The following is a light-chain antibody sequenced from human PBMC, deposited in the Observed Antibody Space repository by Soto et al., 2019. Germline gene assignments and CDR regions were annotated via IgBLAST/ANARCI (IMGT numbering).Light chain of an antibody. CDR2: GAS. CDR3: QKYGSSPFT. J-gene: IGKJ3*01. Sequence: EIVLTQSPGTLSLSPGERATLSCRASQTVNNNYLTWYQQTPGQAPRLLIYGASSRATGIPDKFSGSGSGTDFTLTISRLEPEDFAVYYCQKYGSSPFTFGPGTKVDIK. CDR1: QTVNNNY. V-gene: IGKV3-20*01.